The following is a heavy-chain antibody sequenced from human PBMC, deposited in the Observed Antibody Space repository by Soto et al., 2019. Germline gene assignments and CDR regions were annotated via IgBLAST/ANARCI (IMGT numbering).Heavy chain of an antibody. CDR1: GYTLTSYG. V-gene: IGHV1-3*01. CDR2: INPGNGNT. D-gene: IGHD3-22*01. J-gene: IGHJ5*02. Sequence: ASVKVSCKASGYTLTSYGMNWVRQAPGRGLEWMGWINPGNGNTKYSQKFQGRVTINADESTNTVYMELSSLRSEDTAMYYCARLSRPNYYDTSGFFKDNWFDPWGQGTLVTVSS. CDR3: ARLSRPNYYDTSGFFKDNWFDP.